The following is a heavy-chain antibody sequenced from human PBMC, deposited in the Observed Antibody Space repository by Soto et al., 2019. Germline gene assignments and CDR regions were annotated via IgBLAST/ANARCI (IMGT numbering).Heavy chain of an antibody. D-gene: IGHD6-19*01. J-gene: IGHJ4*02. V-gene: IGHV3-53*01. CDR1: GFTVSISY. CDR3: ARGKGIGWYESSDY. CDR2: IYRDGST. Sequence: EVQLVESGGGLIQPGESLRLSCAASGFTVSISYMSWVRQAPGKGLEWVSTIYRDGSTYYADSVEGRFTISRDNSKNTLYLPMNSLRAEDTATYYCARGKGIGWYESSDYWGQGPLVTVSS.